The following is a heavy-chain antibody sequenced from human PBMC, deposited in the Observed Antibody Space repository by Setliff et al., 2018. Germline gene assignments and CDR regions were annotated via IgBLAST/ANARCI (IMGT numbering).Heavy chain of an antibody. CDR1: GDSIRSYY. D-gene: IGHD6-19*01. CDR3: ARDQFSSGWYGAPESYFDR. J-gene: IGHJ4*02. CDR2: IYNAVTT. V-gene: IGHV4-59*12. Sequence: LSLTCIVSGDSIRSYYYSWIRQPPGKGLEWIGYIYNAVTTKYNPSLGSRVSVSADTSKNQVSLTLNYVTATDTAVYYCARDQFSSGWYGAPESYFDRWGQGILVTVS.